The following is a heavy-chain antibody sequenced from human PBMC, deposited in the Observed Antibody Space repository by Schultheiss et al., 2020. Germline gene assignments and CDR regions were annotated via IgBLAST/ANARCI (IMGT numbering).Heavy chain of an antibody. V-gene: IGHV1-3*01. Sequence: ASVKVSCKASGYTFTSYAMHWVRQAPGQRLEWMGWINAGNGNTRYSQKFQGRVTMTADTSTTTAYMELRSLTSDDTAVYYCARPLRYLDPYDYWGQGTLVTVSS. CDR2: INAGNGNT. CDR3: ARPLRYLDPYDY. J-gene: IGHJ4*02. CDR1: GYTFTSYA. D-gene: IGHD3-9*01.